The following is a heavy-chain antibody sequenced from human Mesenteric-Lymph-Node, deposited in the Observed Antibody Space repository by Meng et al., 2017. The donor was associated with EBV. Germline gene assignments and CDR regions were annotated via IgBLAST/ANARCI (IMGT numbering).Heavy chain of an antibody. CDR3: ARFQRFGDFD. D-gene: IGHD3-10*01. J-gene: IGHJ4*02. Sequence: EATPSLVKPSGTRSLNCPSSGASISSDNWWSWLRQPPGKRLEWIGEIYHSGSTNYNPSLKSRVTISVDKSKRQFSLKLTSVTAADTAVYHCARFQRFGDFDWGQGTLVTVSS. CDR2: IYHSGST. CDR1: GASISSDNW. V-gene: IGHV4-4*02.